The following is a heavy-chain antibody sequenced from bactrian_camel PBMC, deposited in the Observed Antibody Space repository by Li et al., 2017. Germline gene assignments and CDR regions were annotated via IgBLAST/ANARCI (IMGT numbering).Heavy chain of an antibody. V-gene: IGHV3S40*01. Sequence: DVQLVVSGGGSVQAGGSLRLSCAASGYTSRTACMAWFRQAPGQEREGVAFIYPGGQITSTSYADSVKGRFTASRDNAKYTAYLQMNSLKPEDSAMYVCAHSPSLGCPRQSADFIDYTRSWGQGTQVTVS. J-gene: IGHJ4*01. CDR3: AHSPSLGCPRQSADFIDYTRS. CDR2: IYPGGQITST. D-gene: IGHD5*01. CDR1: GYTSRTAC.